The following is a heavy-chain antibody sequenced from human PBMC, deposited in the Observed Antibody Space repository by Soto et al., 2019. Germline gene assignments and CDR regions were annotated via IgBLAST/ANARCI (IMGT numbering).Heavy chain of an antibody. Sequence: QAQLVESGGGVVQPGRSLRPSCAASGFTFSSYGMHWARQAPGTGLEWVAVISYDGSLQHYADSVKGRFTISRDNSKNMLILQMNSLRAEDTAVYYCATDRGFGHASVPYSWGPGTLVSVSS. D-gene: IGHD3-10*01. J-gene: IGHJ4*02. CDR3: ATDRGFGHASVPYS. CDR2: ISYDGSLQ. V-gene: IGHV3-30*03. CDR1: GFTFSSYG.